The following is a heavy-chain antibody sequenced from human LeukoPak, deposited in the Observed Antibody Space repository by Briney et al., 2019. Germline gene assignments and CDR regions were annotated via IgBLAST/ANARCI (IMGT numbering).Heavy chain of an antibody. CDR2: IYYSVTT. CDR1: GGSISSSDYY. J-gene: IGHJ5*02. CDR3: ARALPGGRYSGYGAGWFDP. D-gene: IGHD5-12*01. V-gene: IGHV4-39*07. Sequence: SETLSLTCTVSGGSISSSDYYWGWIRQPPGKGLEWIGSIYYSVTTYYNPSLKSRVTISVDTSKNQFSLKLNSVTAADTAVYYCARALPGGRYSGYGAGWFDPWGQGTLVTVSS.